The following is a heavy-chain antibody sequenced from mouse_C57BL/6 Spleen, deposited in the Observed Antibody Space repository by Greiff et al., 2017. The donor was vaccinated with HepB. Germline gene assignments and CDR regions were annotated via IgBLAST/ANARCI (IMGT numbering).Heavy chain of an antibody. CDR2: ISSGSSTI. D-gene: IGHD2-2*01. Sequence: EVQGVESGGGLVKPGGSLKLSCAASGFTFSDYGMHWVRQAPEKGLEWVAYISSGSSTIYYADTVKGRFTISRDNAKNTLFLQMTSLRSEDTAMYYCAGGYPYYAMDYWGQGTSVTVSS. J-gene: IGHJ4*01. CDR1: GFTFSDYG. V-gene: IGHV5-17*01. CDR3: AGGYPYYAMDY.